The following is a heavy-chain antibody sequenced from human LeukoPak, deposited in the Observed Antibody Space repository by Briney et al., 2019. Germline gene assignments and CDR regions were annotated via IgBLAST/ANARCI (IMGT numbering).Heavy chain of an antibody. CDR3: AAGLRSSSWYYFDY. Sequence: ASVKVSFKASGYTFTGYYMHWVRQAPGQGLEWMGWINPNSGGTNYAQKFQGRVTMTRDTSISTAYMELSSLRSEDTAVYYCAAGLRSSSWYYFDYWGQGALVTVSS. CDR1: GYTFTGYY. J-gene: IGHJ4*02. D-gene: IGHD6-13*01. CDR2: INPNSGGT. V-gene: IGHV1-2*02.